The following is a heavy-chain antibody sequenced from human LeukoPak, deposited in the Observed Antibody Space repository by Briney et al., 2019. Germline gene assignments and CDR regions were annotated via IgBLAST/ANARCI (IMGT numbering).Heavy chain of an antibody. V-gene: IGHV3-7*01. CDR1: GFTFTTYW. CDR3: ATRNNGCPYH. J-gene: IGHJ4*02. Sequence: GGSLRLSCAASGFTFTTYWMMWVRQAPGKGLEWVAKIKQDGSEEYYVDSVWGRFTISRDNAKNSVYLQMNSLRAEDTAVYYCATRNNGCPYHWGQGTLVTVSS. D-gene: IGHD5-24*01. CDR2: IKQDGSEE.